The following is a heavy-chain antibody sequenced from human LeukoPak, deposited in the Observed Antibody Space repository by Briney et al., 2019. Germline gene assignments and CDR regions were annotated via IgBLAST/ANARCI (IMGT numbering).Heavy chain of an antibody. CDR3: ARAHSDTSGYSTKCPDY. J-gene: IGHJ4*02. D-gene: IGHD3-22*01. Sequence: SETLSLTCTVSGGSISNCFWSWIRQPPGKGLEWIGYIYYSGNTNYNPSLKRRVTISVDTSKNQFSLKLSSVTAADTAVYYCARAHSDTSGYSTKCPDYWGQGTLVTVSS. CDR2: IYYSGNT. CDR1: GGSISNCF. V-gene: IGHV4-59*01.